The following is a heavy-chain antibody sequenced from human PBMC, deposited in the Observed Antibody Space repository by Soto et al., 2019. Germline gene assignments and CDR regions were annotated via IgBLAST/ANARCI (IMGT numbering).Heavy chain of an antibody. Sequence: SQTLSLTCAISGDSVSSNSAAWNWIRQSPSRGLEWLGRTYYRSKWYNDYAVSVKSRITINPDTSKNQFSLQLNSVTPEDTAVYYCARHVGQTIFGVQYYYYYYMDVWGKGTTVTVSS. CDR1: GDSVSSNSAA. D-gene: IGHD3-3*01. CDR2: TYYRSKWYN. V-gene: IGHV6-1*01. J-gene: IGHJ6*03. CDR3: ARHVGQTIFGVQYYYYYYMDV.